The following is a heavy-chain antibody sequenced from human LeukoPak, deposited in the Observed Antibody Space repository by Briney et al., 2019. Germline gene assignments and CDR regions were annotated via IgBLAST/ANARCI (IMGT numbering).Heavy chain of an antibody. D-gene: IGHD2-15*01. CDR3: ANTLYCSGGSCPPDY. CDR1: GFTFSSYA. CDR2: ISGSGGST. Sequence: GGSLRLSCAASGFTFSSYAMSWVRQAPGKGLEWVSAISGSGGSTYYADSVKGRLTISRDNSKNTLYLQMNSLRAEDTAVYYCANTLYCSGGSCPPDYWGQGTLVTVSS. J-gene: IGHJ4*02. V-gene: IGHV3-23*01.